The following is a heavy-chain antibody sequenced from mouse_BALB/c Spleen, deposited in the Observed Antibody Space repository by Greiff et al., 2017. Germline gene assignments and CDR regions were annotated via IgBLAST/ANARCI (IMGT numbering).Heavy chain of an antibody. D-gene: IGHD6-1*01. Sequence: EVNVVESGGGLVQPGGSLKLSCAASGFTFSSYTMSWVRQTPEKRLEWVAYISNGGGSTYYPDTVKGRFSISRDNAKNTLYLQMSSLKSEDTAMYYCARSHISYYFDYWGQGTTLTVSS. V-gene: IGHV5-12-2*01. CDR1: GFTFSSYT. CDR3: ARSHISYYFDY. J-gene: IGHJ2*01. CDR2: ISNGGGST.